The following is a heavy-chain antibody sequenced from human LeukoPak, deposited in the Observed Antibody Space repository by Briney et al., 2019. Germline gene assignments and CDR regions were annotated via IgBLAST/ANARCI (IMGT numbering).Heavy chain of an antibody. CDR3: AKPTPVVMAAMAGSDY. Sequence: QPGGPLRLSCAASGFTFSSYGMHWVRQAPGKGLEWVAVISYDGTIKNYADSVKGRFTISRDNSKNTLYLQMNSLRTEDTAVYYCAKPTPVVMAAMAGSDYWGQGTLVTVSS. CDR2: ISYDGTIK. J-gene: IGHJ4*02. CDR1: GFTFSSYG. V-gene: IGHV3-30*18. D-gene: IGHD2-2*01.